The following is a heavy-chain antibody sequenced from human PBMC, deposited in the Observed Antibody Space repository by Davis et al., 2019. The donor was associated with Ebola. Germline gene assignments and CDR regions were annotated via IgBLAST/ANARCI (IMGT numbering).Heavy chain of an antibody. V-gene: IGHV3-33*08. D-gene: IGHD2-15*01. Sequence: PGGSLRLSCAASGFTFSSYGMHWVRQAPGKGLEWVAVIWYDGSNKYYADSVKGRFTISRDNSKNTLYLQMNSLRAEDTAVYYCARDREVVYGLDYYYYGMDVWGQGTTVTVSS. J-gene: IGHJ6*02. CDR1: GFTFSSYG. CDR2: IWYDGSNK. CDR3: ARDREVVYGLDYYYYGMDV.